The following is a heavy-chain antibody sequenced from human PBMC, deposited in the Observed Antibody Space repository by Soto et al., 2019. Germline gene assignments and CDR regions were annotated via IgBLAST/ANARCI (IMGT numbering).Heavy chain of an antibody. J-gene: IGHJ4*02. CDR2: IFPGDSDT. V-gene: IGHV5-51*01. CDR1: GYSFTSYW. CDR3: ARSARRTRATPLDN. Sequence: PGESLKISCKGSGYSFTSYWIGWVRQMPGKGLEWMSIIFPGDSDTRYSPSFQGEVTISADKPISTAYLQWSSLKASDTAMYYCARSARRTRATPLDNGGQGALVTVFS. D-gene: IGHD1-26*01.